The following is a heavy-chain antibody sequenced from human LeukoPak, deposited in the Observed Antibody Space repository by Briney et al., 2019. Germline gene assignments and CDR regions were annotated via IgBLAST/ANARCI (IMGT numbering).Heavy chain of an antibody. V-gene: IGHV3-7*01. CDR3: ARVDYYGSGSSPRPYFFDY. Sequence: AGSLRLSCAASGFTFSSYWMSWVRQAPGKGLEWVANIKQDGSKKYYADSVKGRFTISRDNAKNSLYLQMNSLRAEDTAVYYCARVDYYGSGSSPRPYFFDYWGQGTLVTVSS. CDR2: IKQDGSKK. D-gene: IGHD3-10*01. CDR1: GFTFSSYW. J-gene: IGHJ4*02.